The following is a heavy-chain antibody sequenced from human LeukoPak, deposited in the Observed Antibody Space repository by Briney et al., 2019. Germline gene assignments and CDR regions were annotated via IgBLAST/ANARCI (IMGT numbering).Heavy chain of an antibody. D-gene: IGHD4-4*01. CDR3: AKDLSGNYDKFDY. CDR1: GLTFSSFA. V-gene: IGHV3-23*01. J-gene: IGHJ4*02. CDR2: ISGSGDRT. Sequence: GGSLRLSCAASGLTFSSFAMSWVRQAPGKGLEWVSAISGSGDRTYYADSVKGRFTISRDDSKNTLYLQMNSLRAEDTAVYYCAKDLSGNYDKFDYWGQGTLVTVSS.